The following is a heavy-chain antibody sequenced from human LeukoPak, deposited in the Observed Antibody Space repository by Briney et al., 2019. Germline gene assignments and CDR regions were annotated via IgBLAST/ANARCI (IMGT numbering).Heavy chain of an antibody. Sequence: SETLSLTCAVYGGSFSGYYWSWIRQPPGKGLEWIGEINHSGSTNYNPSLKSRVTISVDTSKNQFSLKLSSVTAEDTAVYYCARRGGGQLWSLNYYYYMDVWGKGTTVTVSS. D-gene: IGHD5-18*01. V-gene: IGHV4-34*01. CDR2: INHSGST. CDR1: GGSFSGYY. J-gene: IGHJ6*03. CDR3: ARRGGGQLWSLNYYYYMDV.